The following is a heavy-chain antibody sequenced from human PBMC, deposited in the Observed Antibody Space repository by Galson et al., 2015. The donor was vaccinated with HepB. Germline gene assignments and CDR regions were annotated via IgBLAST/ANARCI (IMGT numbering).Heavy chain of an antibody. CDR3: ASTSGDVVESGTYASFDY. J-gene: IGHJ4*02. V-gene: IGHV1-2*02. D-gene: IGHD1-26*01. Sequence: SVKVSCKSSGYTFTDYYVHWVRQAPGQGLEWMGWINPNSGGTSYAQKFQGRVTMTRHTSISTAYMELSSLRSDDTALYYCASTSGDVVESGTYASFDYWGQGTLVTVSS. CDR1: GYTFTDYY. CDR2: INPNSGGT.